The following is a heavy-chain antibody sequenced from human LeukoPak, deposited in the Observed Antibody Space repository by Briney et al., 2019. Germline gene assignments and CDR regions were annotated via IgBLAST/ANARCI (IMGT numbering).Heavy chain of an antibody. Sequence: PGGSLRLSCAASGFTFSSYAMHWVRQAPGKGLEYVSAISSNGGSTYYANSVKGRFTISRDNSKNTLYLQMGSLRAEDMAVYYCARHSSGWYDGAFDIWGQVTMVTDSS. CDR3: ARHSSGWYDGAFDI. CDR2: ISSNGGST. J-gene: IGHJ3*02. D-gene: IGHD6-19*01. V-gene: IGHV3-64*01. CDR1: GFTFSSYA.